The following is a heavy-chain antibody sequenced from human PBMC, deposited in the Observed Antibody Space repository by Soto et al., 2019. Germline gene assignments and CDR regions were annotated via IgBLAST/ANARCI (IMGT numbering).Heavy chain of an antibody. J-gene: IGHJ4*02. CDR2: IYWDDDK. CDR3: AHTMAPRIFDY. V-gene: IGHV2-5*02. CDR1: GFSLITSGAG. Sequence: QITLKEAGPTLVKPTQTLTLTFSFSGFSLITSGAGVGWIRPPPGKALEWLALIYWDDDKGYSTSLKSRLTITKDTSKNQVVLTMTNMDPADTATYYCAHTMAPRIFDYWGQGTLVTVSS.